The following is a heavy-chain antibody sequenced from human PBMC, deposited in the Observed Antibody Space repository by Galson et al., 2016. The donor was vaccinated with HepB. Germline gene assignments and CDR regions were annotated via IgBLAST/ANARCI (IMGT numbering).Heavy chain of an antibody. D-gene: IGHD1/OR15-1a*01. CDR2: ISGDGDST. V-gene: IGHV3-43*02. J-gene: IGHJ1*01. CDR1: GFTFDDYA. Sequence: SLRLSCAASGFTFDDYAMHWVRQGPGEGLEWVSLISGDGDSTYYADYVKGRFTISRDNSKNSLYLQMNSLRTEDTALFYCAKDFNFRDRSMSGTIYNWGQGTLVTVSS. CDR3: AKDFNFRDRSMSGTIYN.